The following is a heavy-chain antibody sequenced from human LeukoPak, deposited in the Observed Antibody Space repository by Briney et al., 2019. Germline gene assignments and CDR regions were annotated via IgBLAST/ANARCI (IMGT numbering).Heavy chain of an antibody. J-gene: IGHJ6*02. Sequence: PSETLSLTCTVSGGSISSYYWSWIRQPPGKGLEWIGYIYYSGSTNYNPSLKSRVTISVDTSKNQFSLKLSSVTAADTAVYYCARHYCSSTSCYEGHYYYGMDVWGQGTTVTVSS. CDR1: GGSISSYY. CDR2: IYYSGST. D-gene: IGHD2-2*01. CDR3: ARHYCSSTSCYEGHYYYGMDV. V-gene: IGHV4-59*08.